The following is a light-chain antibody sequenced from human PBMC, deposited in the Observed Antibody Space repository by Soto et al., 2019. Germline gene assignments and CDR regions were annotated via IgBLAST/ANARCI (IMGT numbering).Light chain of an antibody. CDR3: QQYGSSLRT. J-gene: IGKJ1*01. CDR1: QSFGSSY. V-gene: IGKV3-20*01. CDR2: GAS. Sequence: EIVLTQSPGTLSLPPGERATLSCRASQSFGSSYLAWYQQKPGQAPRLLIYGASSRATGIPDRFSGSGSGTDFTLTISRLDPDDSAVYYCQQYGSSLRTFGQGTKVEIK.